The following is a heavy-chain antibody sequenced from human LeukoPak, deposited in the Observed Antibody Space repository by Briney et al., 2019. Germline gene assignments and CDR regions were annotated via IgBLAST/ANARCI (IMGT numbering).Heavy chain of an antibody. CDR3: ARNSGSYFLPLV. V-gene: IGHV1-18*01. CDR2: IIAYNGNT. Sequence: ASVKVSCKASRYTFTSYGICTGPQAPRQGLEWRGWIIAYNGNTNYAQKLQGRVTMTTDTSTSTAYMELRSLRSDDTAVYYCARNSGSYFLPLVWGKGTLVTVST. D-gene: IGHD1-26*01. J-gene: IGHJ4*02. CDR1: RYTFTSYG.